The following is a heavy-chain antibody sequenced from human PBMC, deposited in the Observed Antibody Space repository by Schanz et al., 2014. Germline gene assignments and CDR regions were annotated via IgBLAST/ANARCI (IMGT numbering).Heavy chain of an antibody. J-gene: IGHJ5*02. D-gene: IGHD6-25*01. CDR1: GGSISSGTYY. CDR3: AREPLSGYNWFDP. CDR2: IYTSGST. V-gene: IGHV4-61*02. Sequence: QVQLQESGPGLVKPSQTLSLTCIVSGGSISSGTYYWSWLRQPAGKGLEWIGRIYTSGSTNYNPPLKSRVTIPLDTSKTQFSRKLSSVTAADTAVYYCAREPLSGYNWFDPWGQGSLVTVSS.